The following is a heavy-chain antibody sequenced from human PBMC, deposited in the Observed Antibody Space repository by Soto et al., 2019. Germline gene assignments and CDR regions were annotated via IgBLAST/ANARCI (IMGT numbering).Heavy chain of an antibody. CDR1: GGTFSSYA. V-gene: IGHV1-69*06. J-gene: IGHJ4*02. Sequence: SVKVSCKASGGTFSSYAISWVRQAPGQGLEWMGGIIPIFGTANYAQKFQGRVTITADKSTSTAYMELSSLRSEDTAVYYCAGDIGDGYNYLDYWGQGTLVTVSS. D-gene: IGHD5-12*01. CDR3: AGDIGDGYNYLDY. CDR2: IIPIFGTA.